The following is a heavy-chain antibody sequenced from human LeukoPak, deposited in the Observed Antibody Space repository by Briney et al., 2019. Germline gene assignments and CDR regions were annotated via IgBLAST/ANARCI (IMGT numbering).Heavy chain of an antibody. CDR2: IRYDEITK. CDR1: GFTFSSFG. J-gene: IGHJ4*02. D-gene: IGHD3-10*01. CDR3: ARDHYGSGSYPSDH. V-gene: IGHV3-30*02. Sequence: GGSLRLSCAVSGFTFSSFGMHWVCQAPGKGLEWVAFIRYDEITKYYTDSVKGRFTISRDNSKNMLYLQMNSLRGEDTAVYYCARDHYGSGSYPSDHWGQGTLVTVSS.